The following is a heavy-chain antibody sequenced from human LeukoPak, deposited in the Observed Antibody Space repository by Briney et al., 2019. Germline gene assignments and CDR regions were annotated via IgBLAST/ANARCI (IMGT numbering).Heavy chain of an antibody. V-gene: IGHV4-4*07. J-gene: IGHJ4*02. CDR3: ARGGTMFDF. D-gene: IGHD3-10*01. CDR2: IYTSGST. Sequence: SETLSLTCTVSDGSIIDHYWSWIRQSAGKGLEWIGRIYTSGSTDYISSLKSRVTMSVDTSKNQFSLKLRSMTAADTAVYYCARGGTMFDFWGRGTLVTVSS. CDR1: DGSIIDHY.